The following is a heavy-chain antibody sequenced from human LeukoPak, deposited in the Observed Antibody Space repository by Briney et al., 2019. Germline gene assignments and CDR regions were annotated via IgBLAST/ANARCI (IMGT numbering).Heavy chain of an antibody. V-gene: IGHV3-53*01. J-gene: IGHJ4*02. Sequence: GGSLRLSCAASGFTFSSYSMNWVRQAPGKGLEWVSVIYSGGSTYYADSVKGRFTISRDNSKNTLYLQMNSLRAEDTAVYYCARDRVAPFAYWGQGTLVTVSS. CDR3: ARDRVAPFAY. CDR2: IYSGGST. CDR1: GFTFSSYS.